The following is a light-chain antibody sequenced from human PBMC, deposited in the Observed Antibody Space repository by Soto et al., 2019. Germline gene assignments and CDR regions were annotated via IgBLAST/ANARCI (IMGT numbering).Light chain of an antibody. CDR2: VAS. J-gene: IGKJ1*01. Sequence: DIQLTQSPSFLSASEGDRVTVTCRASQGISNYLAWYQQKPGKAPKLLINVASTLQSGVPSRFSGSGSGTELTITISSLQTEDSATYYCQQFNSFPRTFGEGPKGEIK. CDR3: QQFNSFPRT. CDR1: QGISNY. V-gene: IGKV1-9*01.